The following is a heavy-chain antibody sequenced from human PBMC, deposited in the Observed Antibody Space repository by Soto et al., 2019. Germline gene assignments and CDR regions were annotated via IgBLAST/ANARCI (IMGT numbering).Heavy chain of an antibody. Sequence: GESLKISCKGSGYSFTGYWIGWVRQMPGKGLEWMGIIYPGDSDTRYSPSFQGQVTISADKSISTAYLQWSSLKASDTAMYYCARQGYGPYYYDSGSPFDPWGQGTLVTVSS. CDR1: GYSFTGYW. J-gene: IGHJ5*02. D-gene: IGHD3-10*01. CDR3: ARQGYGPYYYDSGSPFDP. CDR2: IYPGDSDT. V-gene: IGHV5-51*01.